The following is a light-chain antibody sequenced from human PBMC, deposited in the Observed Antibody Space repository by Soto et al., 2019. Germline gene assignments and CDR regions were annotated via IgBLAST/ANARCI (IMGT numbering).Light chain of an antibody. CDR3: QSYDSRLSGWV. J-gene: IGLJ3*02. CDR1: SSNIGAGYD. CDR2: GNS. V-gene: IGLV1-40*01. Sequence: QSVLTQPPSVSGAPGQRVTISCTGSSSNIGAGYDVHWYQQLPGTAPKLLIYGNSNRPSGVPDRFSGSKSGTSASLAITGLRAEDEADYYCQSYDSRLSGWVFGGGTKLNVL.